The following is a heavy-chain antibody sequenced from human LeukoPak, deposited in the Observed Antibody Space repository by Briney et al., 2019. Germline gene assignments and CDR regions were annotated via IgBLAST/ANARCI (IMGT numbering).Heavy chain of an antibody. V-gene: IGHV1-69*11. CDR1: GGTFRSYA. D-gene: IGHD3-3*01. J-gene: IGHJ6*03. CDR2: TIPILGTT. CDR3: ATTDYDFMSGSYYMVV. Sequence: ASVKVSCKASGGTFRSYAITWVRQAPGQGPEWMGRTIPILGTTKYTQKFQGRLTITTDESTSTAYMELSSLISEDTAVYFCATTDYDFMSGSYYMVVWGKGTTVIVSS.